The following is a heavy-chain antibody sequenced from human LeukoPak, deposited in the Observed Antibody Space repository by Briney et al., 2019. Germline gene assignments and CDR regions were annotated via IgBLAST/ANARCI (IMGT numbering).Heavy chain of an antibody. CDR1: GYTFTGYY. Sequence: ASVKVSCKASGYTFTGYYMHWVRQAPGQGLEWMGWINPNSGGTKYAQKFQGRVTMTRDTSISTAYMELSRLRSDDTAVYYCARGLSFIAVAPLDYWGQGTLVTVSS. V-gene: IGHV1-2*02. J-gene: IGHJ4*02. CDR3: ARGLSFIAVAPLDY. D-gene: IGHD6-19*01. CDR2: INPNSGGT.